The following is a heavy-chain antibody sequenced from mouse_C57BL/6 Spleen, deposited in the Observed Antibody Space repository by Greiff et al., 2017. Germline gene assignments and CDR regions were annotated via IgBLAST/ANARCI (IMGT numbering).Heavy chain of an antibody. D-gene: IGHD1-1*01. CDR1: GYAFSSSW. CDR3: ARGGLRGFAY. V-gene: IGHV1-82*01. J-gene: IGHJ3*01. Sequence: QVQLQQSGPELVQPGASVKISCKASGYAFSSSWMNWVKQRPGKGLEWIGRIYPGDGDTNYNGKFKGKATLTADKSSCTAYMQLRSLTSEYSAVYVCARGGLRGFAYWGQGTLVTVSA. CDR2: IYPGDGDT.